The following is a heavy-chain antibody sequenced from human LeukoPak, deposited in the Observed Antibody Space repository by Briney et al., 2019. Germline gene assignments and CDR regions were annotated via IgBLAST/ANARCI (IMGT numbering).Heavy chain of an antibody. Sequence: SETLSLTCAVCGGSFSGYYWNWIRQPPGKGLEWIGEINHSGSTNYNPSLKSRVTISVDTSKNQFSLKLSSVTAADTAVYYCARGRYFETYWGQGTLVTVSS. CDR3: ARGRYFETY. CDR1: GGSFSGYY. CDR2: INHSGST. D-gene: IGHD3-9*01. J-gene: IGHJ4*02. V-gene: IGHV4-34*01.